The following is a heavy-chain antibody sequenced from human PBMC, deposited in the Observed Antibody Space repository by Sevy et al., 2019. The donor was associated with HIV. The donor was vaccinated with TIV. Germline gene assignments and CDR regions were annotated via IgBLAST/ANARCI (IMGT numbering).Heavy chain of an antibody. CDR1: GFSFAWYW. J-gene: IGHJ4*02. Sequence: GGSLRLSCAASGFSFAWYWMSWVRQTPEKGLEWVANINQDGSEKNYVDSVKGRFTISRDNSKNTLYLQMNSLRAEDTAVYYCARAPNYGDYDYWGQGTLVTVSS. CDR2: INQDGSEK. CDR3: ARAPNYGDYDY. V-gene: IGHV3-7*03. D-gene: IGHD4-17*01.